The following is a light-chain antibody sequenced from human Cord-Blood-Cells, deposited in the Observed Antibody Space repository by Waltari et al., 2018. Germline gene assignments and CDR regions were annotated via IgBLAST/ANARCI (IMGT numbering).Light chain of an antibody. Sequence: DIQMTQSPPSLLASVGDRVTITCRASQSISSYLNWDQQKPGKAPKLLIYAASSLQSGVPARFSGSGSGTDFTLTISSLKPEDFATYYCQQGYSTPRTFGGGTRVEIK. CDR1: QSISSY. J-gene: IGKJ4*01. CDR2: AAS. V-gene: IGKV1-39*01. CDR3: QQGYSTPRT.